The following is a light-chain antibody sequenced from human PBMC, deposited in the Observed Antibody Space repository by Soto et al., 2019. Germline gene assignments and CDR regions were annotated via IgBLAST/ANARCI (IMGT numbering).Light chain of an antibody. CDR3: QQSHSTPRT. Sequence: DIHMPPPTPSLSASGRDRVPITCRARHHIVPYLNWYQQKAGKAPSLLIYEASHLHSGVPLRFFGSGSGTDFTLTIDTLQHEDSATYYCQQSHSTPRTFGPGTKFEIK. V-gene: IGKV1-39*01. J-gene: IGKJ2*02. CDR1: HHIVPY. CDR2: EAS.